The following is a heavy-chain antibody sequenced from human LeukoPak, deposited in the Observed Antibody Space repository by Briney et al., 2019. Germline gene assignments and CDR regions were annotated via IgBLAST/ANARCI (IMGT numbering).Heavy chain of an antibody. J-gene: IGHJ4*02. CDR3: ATKQWLAPPPDS. CDR2: INTDGTVT. V-gene: IGHV3-74*01. Sequence: PGGSLRLSCAASGFTLSKYWMLSVRQAPGKWRESVSRINTDGTVTTYADSVKGRFTVSRDNDDNTMFLQMNSVRDEDTAVYYCATKQWLAPPPDSWGQGTPVTVSS. CDR1: GFTLSKYW. D-gene: IGHD6-19*01.